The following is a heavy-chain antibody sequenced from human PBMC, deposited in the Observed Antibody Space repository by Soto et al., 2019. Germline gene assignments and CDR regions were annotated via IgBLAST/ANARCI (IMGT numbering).Heavy chain of an antibody. CDR3: AHTRGRYYCSSTSCYPDDAFDI. J-gene: IGHJ3*02. CDR1: GFSLSTSGVG. D-gene: IGHD2-2*01. Sequence: QITLKESGPTLVKPTQTLTLTCTFSGFSLSTSGVGVGWIRQPPGKALEWLALIYWDDDKRYSPSLKSRLTITKDTYKNQVVLTMTNMDPVDTATYYCAHTRGRYYCSSTSCYPDDAFDIWGQGTLVTVSS. CDR2: IYWDDDK. V-gene: IGHV2-5*02.